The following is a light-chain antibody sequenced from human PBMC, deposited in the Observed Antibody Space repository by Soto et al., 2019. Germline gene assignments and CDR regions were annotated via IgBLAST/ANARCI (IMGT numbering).Light chain of an antibody. CDR3: QQYYNWGT. V-gene: IGKV3-15*01. CDR2: GAS. CDR1: QSVSGH. Sequence: EIVMTQSPATLSVSPGERATLSCRASQSVSGHLAWYQQKPGQAPRLLFYGASTRATGIPARFSGSGSGTEFALTISSLQSEDFAVYYCQQYYNWGTCGQGTKVEIK. J-gene: IGKJ1*01.